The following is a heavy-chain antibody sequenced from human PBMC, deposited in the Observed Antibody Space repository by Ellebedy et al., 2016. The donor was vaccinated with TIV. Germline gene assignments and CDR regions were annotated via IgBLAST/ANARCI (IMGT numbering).Heavy chain of an antibody. D-gene: IGHD7-27*01. CDR2: INPNSGGT. CDR1: GYTFTGYY. J-gene: IGHJ4*02. V-gene: IGHV1-2*04. Sequence: AASVKVSCKASGYTFTGYYMHWVRQAPGQGLEWMGWINPNSGGTNYAQKFQGWVTMTRDTSISTAYMDLSRLRSDDTAVYYCARGMKLGIVWYYFDDWGQGTLVTVSS. CDR3: ARGMKLGIVWYYFDD.